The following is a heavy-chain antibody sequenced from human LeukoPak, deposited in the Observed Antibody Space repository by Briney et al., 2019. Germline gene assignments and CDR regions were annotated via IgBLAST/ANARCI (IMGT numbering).Heavy chain of an antibody. D-gene: IGHD3-22*01. CDR2: ISSSSSYI. CDR1: GFKFSNYN. Sequence: GGSLRLSRVASGFKFSNYNMNWVRQAPGKGLEWVSSISSSSSYIYYADSVKGRFTISRDNAKNSLYLQMNSLRAEDTAVYYCARFRFGYYDSSAPRWGQGTLVTVSS. J-gene: IGHJ4*02. CDR3: ARFRFGYYDSSAPR. V-gene: IGHV3-21*01.